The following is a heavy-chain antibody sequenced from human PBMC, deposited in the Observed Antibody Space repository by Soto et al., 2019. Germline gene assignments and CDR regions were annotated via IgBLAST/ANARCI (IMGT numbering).Heavy chain of an antibody. Sequence: SETLSLTCTVSGGSISSGDYYWSWIRQPPGKGLEWIGYIYYSGSTYYNPSLKSRVTISVDTSKNQFSLKLSSVTAADTAVYYCARLQDYYDSSGYDAFDIGGQGTMVT. J-gene: IGHJ3*02. D-gene: IGHD3-22*01. CDR1: GGSISSGDYY. CDR2: IYYSGST. V-gene: IGHV4-30-4*01. CDR3: ARLQDYYDSSGYDAFDI.